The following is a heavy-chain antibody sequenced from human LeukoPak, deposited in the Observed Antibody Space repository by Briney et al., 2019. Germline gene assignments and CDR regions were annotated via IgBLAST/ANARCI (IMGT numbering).Heavy chain of an antibody. J-gene: IGHJ4*02. Sequence: PGGSLRLSCGPSGFTFSSYNMNWVRQAPGKGLEWVSSISSTGTYIYYADSVKGRFTISRDNAKNTLDLQMNSIRGEDTAVYYCAKERCSTSCYLFDSWGQGTLVTVSS. CDR3: AKERCSTSCYLFDS. CDR2: ISSTGTYI. CDR1: GFTFSSYN. V-gene: IGHV3-21*04. D-gene: IGHD2-2*01.